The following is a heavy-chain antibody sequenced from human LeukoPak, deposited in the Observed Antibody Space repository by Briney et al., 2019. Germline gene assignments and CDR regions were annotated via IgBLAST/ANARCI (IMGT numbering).Heavy chain of an antibody. Sequence: PSETLSLTCTVSGGSISSYYWSWIRQPAGKGLEWIGRIYTSGSTNYNPSLKSRVTMSVDTSKNQFSLKLTSVTAADTAVYYCARVGAYYGDYSIDYWGQGTLVTVSS. V-gene: IGHV4-4*07. CDR3: ARVGAYYGDYSIDY. D-gene: IGHD4-17*01. CDR1: GGSISSYY. CDR2: IYTSGST. J-gene: IGHJ4*02.